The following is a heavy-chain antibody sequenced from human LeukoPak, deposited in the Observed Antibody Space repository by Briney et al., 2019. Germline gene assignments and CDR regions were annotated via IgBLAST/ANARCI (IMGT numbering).Heavy chain of an antibody. V-gene: IGHV3-23*01. CDR2: ISGSGGST. CDR3: AKGRGACCSSTSCYRPIDY. Sequence: GGSLRLSCAASGFTFSSYAMSWVRQAPGKGLEWVSAISGSGGSTYYADSVKGRFTISRDNSKNTLYLQMNSLGAEDPAVYYCAKGRGACCSSTSCYRPIDYWGQGTLVTVSS. CDR1: GFTFSSYA. D-gene: IGHD2-2*02. J-gene: IGHJ4*02.